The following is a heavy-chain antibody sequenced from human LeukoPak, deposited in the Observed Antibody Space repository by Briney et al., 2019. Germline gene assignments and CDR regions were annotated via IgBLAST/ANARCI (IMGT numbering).Heavy chain of an antibody. CDR3: ARMSDYGDFDAFDI. CDR2: IYYSGST. Sequence: PSETLSLTCTVSGGSISSYYWSWIRQPPGKGLEWIGYIYYSGSTNYNPSLKSRVTISVDTSKNQFSLKLSSVTAADTAVYYCARMSDYGDFDAFDIWGQGTMVTVSS. J-gene: IGHJ3*02. V-gene: IGHV4-59*01. D-gene: IGHD4-17*01. CDR1: GGSISSYY.